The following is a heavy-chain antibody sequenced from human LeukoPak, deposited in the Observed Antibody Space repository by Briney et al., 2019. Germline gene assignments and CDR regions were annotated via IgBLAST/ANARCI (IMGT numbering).Heavy chain of an antibody. J-gene: IGHJ4*02. CDR3: ARDSSYDSSGYYNFDY. D-gene: IGHD3-22*01. V-gene: IGHV3-30-3*01. CDR2: ISYDGSNK. CDR1: GFTFISYT. Sequence: PGRSLRLSCAASGFTFISYTMHWVRQAPGKGLEWVAVISYDGSNKYYADSVKGRFTISRDNSKNTLYLQMNSLRAEDTAVYYCARDSSYDSSGYYNFDYWGQGTLVTVSS.